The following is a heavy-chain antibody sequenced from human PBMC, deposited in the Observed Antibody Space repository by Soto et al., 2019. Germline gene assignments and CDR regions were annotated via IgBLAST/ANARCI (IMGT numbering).Heavy chain of an antibody. CDR2: IYWYDDK. CDR3: AHRVLRTVFGLVTTTAIYFDF. J-gene: IGHJ4*02. Sequence: QITLNESGPTQVKPRQTLTLTCTFSGFSLTTSGVGVGWIRQSPGKAPEWLALIYWYDDKRYSPSLKSRLTITKDTSKIQVVLTMAALDPADTATYYCAHRVLRTVFGLVTTTAIYFDFWGQGTPVAVSS. D-gene: IGHD3-3*01. V-gene: IGHV2-5*01. CDR1: GFSLTTSGVG.